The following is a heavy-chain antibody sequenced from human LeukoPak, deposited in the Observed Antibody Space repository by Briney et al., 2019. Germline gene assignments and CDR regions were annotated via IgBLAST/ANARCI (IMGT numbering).Heavy chain of an antibody. V-gene: IGHV1-69*04. Sequence: ASVKVSCKASGGTFSSYAISWVRQAPGQGLEWMGRIIPILGIANYAQKFQGRVTITADKSTSTAYMELSSLRSEDTAVYYCASMGPNYYGSGSYLFDYWGQGTLVTVSS. CDR1: GGTFSSYA. CDR3: ASMGPNYYGSGSYLFDY. J-gene: IGHJ4*02. D-gene: IGHD3-10*01. CDR2: IIPILGIA.